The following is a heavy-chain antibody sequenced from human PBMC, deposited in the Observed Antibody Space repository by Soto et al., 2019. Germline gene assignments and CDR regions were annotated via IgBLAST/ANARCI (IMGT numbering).Heavy chain of an antibody. V-gene: IGHV4-34*01. CDR3: ARASLWFGEN. J-gene: IGHJ4*02. Sequence: QVQLQQWGAGLLKPSETLSLTCAVYGGSFSGYYWSWIRPPPGKGLEWIGEINHSGSTNYNPSIKRRVTISVDTAKHQFSLKLSSVTAADTAVYYCARASLWFGENWGQGTLVTVSS. D-gene: IGHD3-10*01. CDR2: INHSGST. CDR1: GGSFSGYY.